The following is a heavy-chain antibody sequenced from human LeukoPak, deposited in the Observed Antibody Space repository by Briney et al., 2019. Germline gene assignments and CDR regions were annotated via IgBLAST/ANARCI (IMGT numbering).Heavy chain of an antibody. V-gene: IGHV1-2*02. CDR1: GYTFTGYY. CDR3: ARVRSPYLWFGELPTQLYELDY. CDR2: INPNSGGT. Sequence: GASVKVSCKASGYTFTGYYMHWVRQAPGQGLEWMGWINPNSGGTNYAQKFQGRVTMTRDTSISTAYMELSRLRSDDTAVYYCARVRSPYLWFGELPTQLYELDYWGQGTLVTVSS. D-gene: IGHD3-10*01. J-gene: IGHJ4*02.